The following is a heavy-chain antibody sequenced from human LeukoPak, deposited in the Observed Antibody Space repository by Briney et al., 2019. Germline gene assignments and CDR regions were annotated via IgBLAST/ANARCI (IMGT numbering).Heavy chain of an antibody. CDR3: ARGWVVATGGFDM. CDR2: IYSGGPT. CDR1: GFTVSSNY. Sequence: TGGSLRLSCAASGFTVSSNYMSWVRQAPGKGLEWVSVIYSGGPTYYADSVKGRFTISRDNSKNTVYLQMNSLRGEDTAVYFCARGWVVATGGFDMWGQGTMVTVSS. D-gene: IGHD2-8*02. J-gene: IGHJ3*02. V-gene: IGHV3-53*01.